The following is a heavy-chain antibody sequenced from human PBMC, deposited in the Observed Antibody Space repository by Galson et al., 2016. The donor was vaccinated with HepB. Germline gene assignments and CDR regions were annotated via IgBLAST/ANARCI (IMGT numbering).Heavy chain of an antibody. V-gene: IGHV3-53*01. Sequence: SLRLSCAASEFTASSTYLNWIRQAPGKGLEWVSAISLGGSPPSAASVKGRFTISRDNSKNTVYIEMMSQRAADTAVYYCARALSGWDGFDYWGQGTLVIVSS. CDR3: ARALSGWDGFDY. CDR2: ISLGGSP. CDR1: EFTASSTY. D-gene: IGHD6-19*01. J-gene: IGHJ4*02.